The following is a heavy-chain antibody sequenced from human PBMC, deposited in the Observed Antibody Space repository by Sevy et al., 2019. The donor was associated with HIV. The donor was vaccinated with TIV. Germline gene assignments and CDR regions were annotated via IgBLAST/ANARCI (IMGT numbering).Heavy chain of an antibody. CDR1: GFTFSSYA. CDR2: IPYDGSSK. Sequence: GGSLRLSCTASGFTFSSYAMHRVRQAPGKGLEWMAAIPYDGSSKYYADSVKGRLTISRDNSKNTLYLQMNSLRAEDTALYYCAKGQTDYYDTSGPVDYWGQGTLVTVSS. J-gene: IGHJ4*02. D-gene: IGHD3-22*01. CDR3: AKGQTDYYDTSGPVDY. V-gene: IGHV3-30*18.